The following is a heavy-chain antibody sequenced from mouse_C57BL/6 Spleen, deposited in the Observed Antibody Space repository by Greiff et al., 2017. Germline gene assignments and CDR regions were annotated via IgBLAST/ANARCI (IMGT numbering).Heavy chain of an antibody. V-gene: IGHV10-1*01. D-gene: IGHD3-3*01. J-gene: IGHJ2*01. Sequence: EVQLVESGGGLVQPKGSLKLSCAASGFSFNTYAMNWVRQAPGKGLEWVARIRSKSNNYATYYADSVKVRFTISRDDSESMLYLQMNNLKTEDTAMYDCVRHGRAFDYWGQGTTLTVSS. CDR3: VRHGRAFDY. CDR1: GFSFNTYA. CDR2: IRSKSNNYAT.